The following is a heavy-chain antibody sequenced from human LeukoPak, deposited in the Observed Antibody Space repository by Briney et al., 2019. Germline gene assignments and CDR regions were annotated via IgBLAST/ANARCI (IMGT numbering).Heavy chain of an antibody. CDR3: ARDRGSGYSPFDY. D-gene: IGHD3-22*01. CDR2: MKQDGSEK. J-gene: IGHJ4*02. CDR1: GFTFSSYW. V-gene: IGHV3-7*01. Sequence: GGSLRLSCAASGFTFSSYWMSWVRQAPGKGLEWVANMKQDGSEKYYVDSVKGRFTISRDNAKNSLYLQMNSLRAEDTAVYYCARDRGSGYSPFDYWGQGTLVTVSS.